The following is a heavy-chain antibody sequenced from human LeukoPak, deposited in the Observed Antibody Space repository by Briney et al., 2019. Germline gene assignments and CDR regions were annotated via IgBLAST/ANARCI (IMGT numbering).Heavy chain of an antibody. Sequence: PGGSLRLSCAASGFTFSSYGMHWVRQAPGKGLEWVAFIRYDGSNKYYADSVKGRFTISRDNSKNTLYLQMNSLRAEDTAVYYCAKDPVKRNDYGETEGYWGQGTLVTVSS. D-gene: IGHD4-17*01. J-gene: IGHJ4*02. CDR2: IRYDGSNK. V-gene: IGHV3-30*02. CDR1: GFTFSSYG. CDR3: AKDPVKRNDYGETEGY.